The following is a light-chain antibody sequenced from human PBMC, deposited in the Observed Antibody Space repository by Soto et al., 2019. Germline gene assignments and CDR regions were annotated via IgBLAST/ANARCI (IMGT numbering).Light chain of an antibody. CDR1: PSVDSSF. CDR3: QQYGSSPWT. V-gene: IGKV3-20*01. J-gene: IGKJ1*01. CDR2: GTS. Sequence: EIVLTQSPGTLSLSPVSRATLSCRASPSVDSSFVAWFQQKPGQAPRLLIHGTSRRATDIPDRFSGSGSGTDFTLTINRLEPEDFAMYFCQQYGSSPWTFGQGTKVDIK.